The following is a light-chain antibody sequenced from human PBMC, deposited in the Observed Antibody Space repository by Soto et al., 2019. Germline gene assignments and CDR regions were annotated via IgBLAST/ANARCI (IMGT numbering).Light chain of an antibody. V-gene: IGKV1-39*01. Sequence: IQMTQYPSSLSTSIGDRVTITCRASQRINIYLNWYRQKPGKAPELLIYSASNLQSGVPSRFSGSGSGTDFTLTISGLQSEDFATDYCQQSFSPPTFGQGTRLEIK. CDR1: QRINIY. J-gene: IGKJ5*01. CDR2: SAS. CDR3: QQSFSPPT.